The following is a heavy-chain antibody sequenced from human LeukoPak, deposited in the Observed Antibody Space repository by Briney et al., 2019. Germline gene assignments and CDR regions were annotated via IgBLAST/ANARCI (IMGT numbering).Heavy chain of an antibody. V-gene: IGHV1-69*05. CDR1: GGTFSSYA. J-gene: IGHJ3*02. CDR3: ARAACSSTSCYWSAFDI. CDR2: IIPIFGTA. Sequence: SVKVSCKASGGTFSSYAISWVRQAPGQGLEWMGGIIPIFGTANYAQKFQGRVTITTDESTSTAYMELSSLRSEDTAVYYCARAACSSTSCYWSAFDIWGQGTMVTVSS. D-gene: IGHD2-2*01.